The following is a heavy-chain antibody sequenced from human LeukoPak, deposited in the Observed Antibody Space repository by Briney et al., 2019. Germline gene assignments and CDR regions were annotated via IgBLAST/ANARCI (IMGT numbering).Heavy chain of an antibody. CDR3: AKDLHSSSSCY. J-gene: IGHJ4*02. CDR1: GFTFSQHG. D-gene: IGHD6-6*01. V-gene: IGHV3-30*02. CDR2: VEYDGNVK. Sequence: GGSLRPSCAASGFTFSQHGMHWVRQAPGKGLEWMAFVEYDGNVKYLADSVKGRFSISRDNSQNTLYLQMNSLRAEDTALYYCAKDLHSSSSCYWGQGALVTVSS.